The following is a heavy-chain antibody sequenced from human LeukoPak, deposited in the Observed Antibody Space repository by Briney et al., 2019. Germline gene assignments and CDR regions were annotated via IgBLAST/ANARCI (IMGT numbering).Heavy chain of an antibody. CDR2: IYYSGST. CDR1: GGSISSSSYY. D-gene: IGHD3-9*01. J-gene: IGHJ6*03. CDR3: ARVAAGYYYHYYYMDV. Sequence: SETLSLTCTVSGGSISSSSYYWGWIRQPPGKGLEWIGSIYYSGSTYYNPSLKSRVTISVDTSKNQFSLKLSSVTAADTAVYYCARVAAGYYYHYYYMDVWGKGTTVTVSS. V-gene: IGHV4-39*07.